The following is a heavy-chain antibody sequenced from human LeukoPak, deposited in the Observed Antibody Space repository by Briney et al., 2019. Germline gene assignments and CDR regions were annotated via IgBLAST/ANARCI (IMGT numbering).Heavy chain of an antibody. CDR2: INHSRST. J-gene: IGHJ6*02. V-gene: IGHV4-34*01. CDR3: ARGALGYDSGGYYYPPHYYYYYGMDV. Sequence: SETLSLTCAVYGGSFSGYYWSWIRQPPGKGLEWIGEINHSRSTNYNPSLKSRVTISVDTSKNQFSLKLSSVTAADTAVYYCARGALGYDSGGYYYPPHYYYYYGMDVWGQGTTVTVSS. CDR1: GGSFSGYY. D-gene: IGHD3-22*01.